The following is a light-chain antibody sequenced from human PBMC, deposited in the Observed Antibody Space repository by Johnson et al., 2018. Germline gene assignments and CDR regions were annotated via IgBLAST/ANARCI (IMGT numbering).Light chain of an antibody. V-gene: IGLV1-51*02. Sequence: QSVLTQPPSVSAAPGQKVTISCSGSSSNIGNNYVSWYQQLSGTAPKLLIYENNKRPSGIPDRFSGSKSGTSATLGITGLQTGDEADDYCGTWDSSLSAVNFFGPGTKVTVL. CDR1: SSNIGNNY. CDR2: ENN. CDR3: GTWDSSLSAVNF. J-gene: IGLJ1*01.